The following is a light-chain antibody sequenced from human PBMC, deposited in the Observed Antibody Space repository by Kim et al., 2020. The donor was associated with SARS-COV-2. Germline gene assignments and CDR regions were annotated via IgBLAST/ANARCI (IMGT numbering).Light chain of an antibody. CDR2: GNS. CDR3: QSYDSSLSALYV. J-gene: IGLJ1*01. Sequence: VTISCTGSSSNIGGGYDVHWYQQLPGTAPKLLIYGNSNRPSGVPDRFSGSKAGTSASLAITGLQAEDEADYYCQSYDSSLSALYVFGTGTKFTVL. CDR1: SSNIGGGYD. V-gene: IGLV1-40*01.